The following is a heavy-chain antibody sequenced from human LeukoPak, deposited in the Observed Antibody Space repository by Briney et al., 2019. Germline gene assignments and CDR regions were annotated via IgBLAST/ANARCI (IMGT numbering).Heavy chain of an antibody. CDR2: ISYDGRNK. J-gene: IGHJ3*02. CDR1: AFIFSNYA. V-gene: IGHV3-33*06. Sequence: PGRSLRLSCAASAFIFSNYAMHWVRQAPGKGREWGAGISYDGRNKYYADSVKGRFTISRDNSKNTLYLQMNSLRAEDTAVYFCAKWMVRNDFWSGAFDIWGQGTMVTVSS. CDR3: AKWMVRNDFWSGAFDI. D-gene: IGHD3-3*01.